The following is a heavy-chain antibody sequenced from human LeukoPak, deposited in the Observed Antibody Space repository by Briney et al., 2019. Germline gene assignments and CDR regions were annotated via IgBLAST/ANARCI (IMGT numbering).Heavy chain of an antibody. CDR2: IIPIFGTA. Sequence: SVKVSCKASGGTFSSYAISWVRQAPRQGLEWMGRIIPIFGTANYAQKFQGRVTITTDESTSTAYMELSSLRSEDTAVYYCARDRLWGSLYSSGWYAPTLCFDYWGQGTLVTVSS. J-gene: IGHJ4*02. V-gene: IGHV1-69*05. CDR1: GGTFSSYA. CDR3: ARDRLWGSLYSSGWYAPTLCFDY. D-gene: IGHD6-19*01.